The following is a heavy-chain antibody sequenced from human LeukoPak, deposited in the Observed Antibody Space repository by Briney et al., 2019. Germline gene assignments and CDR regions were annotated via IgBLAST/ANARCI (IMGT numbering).Heavy chain of an antibody. CDR1: GFTFSSYG. V-gene: IGHV3-30*03. CDR3: ARPLFGAISPGY. J-gene: IGHJ4*02. Sequence: GGSLRLSCAASGFTFSSYGMHWVRQAPGKGLEWVAVISYDGSNKYYADSVKGRFTISRDNSKDTLYLQMNSLRAEDTAMYYCARPLFGAISPGYWGQGTLVTVSS. CDR2: ISYDGSNK. D-gene: IGHD3-10*01.